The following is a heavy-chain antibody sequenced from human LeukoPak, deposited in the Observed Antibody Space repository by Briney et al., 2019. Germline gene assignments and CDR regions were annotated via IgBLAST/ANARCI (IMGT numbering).Heavy chain of an antibody. CDR3: ARQAGGIAAVGTSPFDY. J-gene: IGHJ4*02. CDR1: GGSFSSSTYY. Sequence: PAETLSLTCTVSGGSFSSSTYYWGWVRQPPGKGLEWIGSIRYSGITYYTPSLKCRVTISVDTSKNQYSLKLSSVTAADTAVYYCARQAGGIAAVGTSPFDYWGQGTLVTVSS. V-gene: IGHV4-39*01. D-gene: IGHD6-13*01. CDR2: IRYSGIT.